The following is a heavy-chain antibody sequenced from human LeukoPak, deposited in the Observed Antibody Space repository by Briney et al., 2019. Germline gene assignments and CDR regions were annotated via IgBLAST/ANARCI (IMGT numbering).Heavy chain of an antibody. V-gene: IGHV3-30*02. D-gene: IGHD6-13*01. J-gene: IGHJ4*02. Sequence: PGGSLRLSCVASGFTVSSNYMHWVRQAPGKGLEWVAFIRYDGSNKYYADSVKGRFTISRDNSKDTLYLQMNSLRAEDTAVYYCAKVEYTTSWYGVGSLDYWGQGTLVTVSS. CDR1: GFTVSSNY. CDR2: IRYDGSNK. CDR3: AKVEYTTSWYGVGSLDY.